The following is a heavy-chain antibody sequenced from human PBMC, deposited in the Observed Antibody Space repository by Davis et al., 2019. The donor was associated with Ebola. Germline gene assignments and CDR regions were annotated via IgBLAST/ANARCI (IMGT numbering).Heavy chain of an antibody. V-gene: IGHV1-18*01. Sequence: ASVKVSCKASGYTFTSYAMHWVRQAPGQRLEWMGWISAYNGNTNYAQKLQGRVTMTTDTSTSTAYMELRSLRSDDTAVYYCARVGAYYDILTGYPLESYYFDYWGQGTLVTVSS. J-gene: IGHJ4*02. CDR2: ISAYNGNT. CDR3: ARVGAYYDILTGYPLESYYFDY. D-gene: IGHD3-9*01. CDR1: GYTFTSYA.